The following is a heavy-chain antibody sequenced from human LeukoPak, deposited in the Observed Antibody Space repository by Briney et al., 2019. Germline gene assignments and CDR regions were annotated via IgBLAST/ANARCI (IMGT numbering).Heavy chain of an antibody. CDR1: GGSISSGGYY. CDR3: ARAPLYYYDSSGYSFDY. V-gene: IGHV4-31*03. D-gene: IGHD3-22*01. J-gene: IGHJ4*02. CDR2: IYYSGST. Sequence: PSQTLSLTCTVSGGSISSGGYYWSWIRQHPGKGLEWIGYIYYSGSTYYNPSLKSRVTISVDTSKNQFSLKLSSVTAADTAVYYCARAPLYYYDSSGYSFDYWGQGTLVTVSS.